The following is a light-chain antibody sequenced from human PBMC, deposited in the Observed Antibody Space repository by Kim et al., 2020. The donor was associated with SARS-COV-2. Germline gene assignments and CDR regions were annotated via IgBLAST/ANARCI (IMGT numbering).Light chain of an antibody. CDR1: SSDVGDYEY. Sequence: PGQSVTISCTATSSDVGDYEYVSWYQQHPGKAPKLLIYGVDKRPSGVPDRFSGSKSGNTASLTISGLRAEDEADYYCCSHAGTFYVFGAGTKVTVL. CDR2: GVD. CDR3: CSHAGTFYV. V-gene: IGLV2-11*03. J-gene: IGLJ1*01.